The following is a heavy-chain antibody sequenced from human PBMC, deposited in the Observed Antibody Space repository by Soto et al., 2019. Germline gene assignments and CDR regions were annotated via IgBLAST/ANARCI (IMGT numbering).Heavy chain of an antibody. V-gene: IGHV1-18*01. J-gene: IGHJ4*02. CDR2: ISAYNGNT. CDR3: ARGTGTTVWTLRAYFDY. D-gene: IGHD1-7*01. CDR1: GYTFTSYG. Sequence: ASVKVSCKASGYTFTSYGISWVRQAPGQGLEWMGWISAYNGNTNYAQKLQGRVTMTTDTSTSTAYMELRSLRSDDTAVYYCARGTGTTVWTLRAYFDYWGQGTLVTVSS.